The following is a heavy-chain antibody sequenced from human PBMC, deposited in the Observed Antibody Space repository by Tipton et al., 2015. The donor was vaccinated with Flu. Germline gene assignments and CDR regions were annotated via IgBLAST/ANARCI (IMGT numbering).Heavy chain of an antibody. CDR2: IYSGGST. CDR3: ATQQLATLYYYYYGMDV. J-gene: IGHJ6*02. V-gene: IGHV3-53*04. D-gene: IGHD6-13*01. Sequence: SLRLSCAASGFTVSSNYMSWVRQAPGKGLEWVSVIYSGGSTYYADSVKGRFTISRHNSKNTLYLQMNSLRAEDTAVYYCATQQLATLYYYYYGMDVWGQGTTVTVSS. CDR1: GFTVSSNY.